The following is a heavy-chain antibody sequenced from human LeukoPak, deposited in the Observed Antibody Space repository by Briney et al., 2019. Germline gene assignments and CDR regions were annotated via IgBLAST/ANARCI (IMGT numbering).Heavy chain of an antibody. V-gene: IGHV3-74*01. D-gene: IGHD3-22*01. CDR1: GNYW. Sequence: GGSLRLSCVASGNYWMHWVRQAPGKGLVWVSHINSDGSWTSYADSVKGRITISKDNAKNTVYLQMNSLRAEDTAVYYCVSFYETYWGRGTLVTVSS. CDR2: INSDGSWT. J-gene: IGHJ4*02. CDR3: VSFYETY.